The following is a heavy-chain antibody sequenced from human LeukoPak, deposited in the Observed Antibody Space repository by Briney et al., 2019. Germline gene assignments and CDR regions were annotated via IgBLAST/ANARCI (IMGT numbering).Heavy chain of an antibody. CDR3: AKRAGPVAGEYYFDY. CDR1: GFTFSNSG. V-gene: IGHV3-23*01. Sequence: GGSLRLTCAASGFTFSNSGMNWVRQAPGKGLQWVSGISDSGANTRYAGSVKGRFTISRDNSKNTLSLQMKNLRAEDTAVYYCAKRAGPVAGEYYFDYWGQGTLVTVSS. CDR2: ISDSGANT. D-gene: IGHD6-19*01. J-gene: IGHJ4*02.